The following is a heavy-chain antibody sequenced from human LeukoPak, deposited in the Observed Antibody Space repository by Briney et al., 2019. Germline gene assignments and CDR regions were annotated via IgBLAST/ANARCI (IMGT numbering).Heavy chain of an antibody. CDR2: INPNDGDT. CDR1: GYTFTDYY. D-gene: IGHD2-2*01. V-gene: IGHV1-2*02. CDR3: AGANFLYCSSTTCLFDY. Sequence: ASVKVSCKASGYTFTDYYMHWVRQAPGQGFEWMGWINPNDGDTNYAQKFQGRVTMTRDTSISTAHMEVSRLRSDDTAVYYCAGANFLYCSSTTCLFDYWGQGTLVTVSS. J-gene: IGHJ4*02.